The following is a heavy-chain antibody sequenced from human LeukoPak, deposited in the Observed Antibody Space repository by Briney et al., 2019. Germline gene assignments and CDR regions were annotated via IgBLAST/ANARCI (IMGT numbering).Heavy chain of an antibody. V-gene: IGHV3-23*01. CDR1: GFTFSSYA. CDR2: ISGSGGST. J-gene: IGHJ5*02. D-gene: IGHD3-10*01. Sequence: GGSLRPSCAASGFTFSSYAMSWVRQAPGKGLEWVSAISGSGGSTYYADSVKGRFTISRDNSKNTLYLQMNSLRAEDTAVYYCASLVRGVIPSMEFDPWGQGTLVTVSS. CDR3: ASLVRGVIPSMEFDP.